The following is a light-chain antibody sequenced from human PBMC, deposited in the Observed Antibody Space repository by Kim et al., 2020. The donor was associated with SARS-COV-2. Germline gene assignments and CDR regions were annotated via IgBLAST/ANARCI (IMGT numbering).Light chain of an antibody. CDR2: DVS. V-gene: IGLV2-11*01. CDR1: SSDVGGYNY. Sequence: GQAVTISCPGTSSDVGGYNYVSWYQQHPGKAPKLMIYDVSKRPSGVPDRFSGSKSGNTASLTISGLQAEDEADYYCGSYAGSYTLVFGGGTQLTVL. J-gene: IGLJ3*02. CDR3: GSYAGSYTLV.